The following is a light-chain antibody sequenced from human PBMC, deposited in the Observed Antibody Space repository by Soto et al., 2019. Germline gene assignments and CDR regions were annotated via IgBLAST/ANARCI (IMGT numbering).Light chain of an antibody. CDR2: DSS. CDR1: QNVRTY. CDR3: QQSFFIPRT. J-gene: IGKJ2*01. V-gene: IGKV1-39*01. Sequence: DVRMTQSPSSLSASVGDRVTITCRSSQNVRTYVNWYQHKPGEAPTLLIFDSSDLESGVPARFSGSGSGTDFTLTISSLQSEDFATYYCQQSFFIPRTFGQGTKVDIK.